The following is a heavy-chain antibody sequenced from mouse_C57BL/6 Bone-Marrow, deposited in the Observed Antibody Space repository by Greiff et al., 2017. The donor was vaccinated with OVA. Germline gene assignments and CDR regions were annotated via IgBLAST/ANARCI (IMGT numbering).Heavy chain of an antibody. J-gene: IGHJ2*01. V-gene: IGHV1-81*01. CDR3: ARAYDYFLFDY. Sequence: QVHVKQSGAELARPGASVKLSCKASGYTFTSYGISWVKQRTGQGLEWIGEIYPRSGNTYYNEKFQGKATLTADKSSSTAYMELRSLTSEDSAVYFCARAYDYFLFDYWGQGTTLTVSS. CDR2: IYPRSGNT. CDR1: GYTFTSYG. D-gene: IGHD2-4*01.